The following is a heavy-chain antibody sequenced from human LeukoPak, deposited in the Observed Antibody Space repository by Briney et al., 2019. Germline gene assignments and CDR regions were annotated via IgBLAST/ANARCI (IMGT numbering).Heavy chain of an antibody. V-gene: IGHV1-2*06. CDR2: INPNSGGT. D-gene: IGHD2-2*01. CDR3: ATDHCSGTSCYPDY. J-gene: IGHJ4*02. CDR1: GYTFTGYY. Sequence: ASVKVSCKASGYTFTGYYMHWVRQAPGQGLEWMGRINPNSGGTNYAQKFQGRVTMTRDTSISTAYMELSRLRSDDTAVYYCATDHCSGTSCYPDYWGQGTLVTVSS.